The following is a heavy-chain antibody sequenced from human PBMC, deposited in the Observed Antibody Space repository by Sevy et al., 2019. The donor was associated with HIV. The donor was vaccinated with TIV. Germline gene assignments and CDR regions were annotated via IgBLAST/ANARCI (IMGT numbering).Heavy chain of an antibody. CDR2: ISSSSSYI. CDR1: GFTFSSYS. V-gene: IGHV3-21*01. J-gene: IGHJ4*02. Sequence: GGSLRLSCAASGFTFSSYSMNWVRQAPGKGLEWVSSISSSSSYIYYADSVKGRFTISRDNAKNSLYLQMNSLRAEETAVYYCARVGTRPKIYYFDYWGQGTLVTVSS. D-gene: IGHD1-26*01. CDR3: ARVGTRPKIYYFDY.